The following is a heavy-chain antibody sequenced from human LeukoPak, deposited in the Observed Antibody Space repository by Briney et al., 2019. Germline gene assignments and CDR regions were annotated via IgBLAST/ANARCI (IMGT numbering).Heavy chain of an antibody. V-gene: IGHV1-2*02. D-gene: IGHD5-12*01. J-gene: IGHJ4*02. CDR3: ARDPSNVDIVATYYFDY. CDR1: GYTFTGYY. Sequence: ASVMVSCKASGYTFTGYYMHWVRQAPGQGLEWMGWINPNSGGTNYAQKFQGRVTMTRDTSISTAYMELSRLRSDDTAVYYCARDPSNVDIVATYYFDYWGQGTLVTVSS. CDR2: INPNSGGT.